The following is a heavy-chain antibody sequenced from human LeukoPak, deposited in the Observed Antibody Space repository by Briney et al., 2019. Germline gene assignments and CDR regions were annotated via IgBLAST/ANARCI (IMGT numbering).Heavy chain of an antibody. D-gene: IGHD2-21*02. V-gene: IGHV3-74*01. Sequence: GGSRRLSCAASGFTFSSYWMHWVRQAPGKGLVWVSRINSDGSSTAYADSVKGRFTISRDNAKNTLYLQMNSLRAGDTAVFYCARAPVQYCGGDCDAFDIWGQGTMVTVSS. CDR3: ARAPVQYCGGDCDAFDI. J-gene: IGHJ3*02. CDR2: INSDGSST. CDR1: GFTFSSYW.